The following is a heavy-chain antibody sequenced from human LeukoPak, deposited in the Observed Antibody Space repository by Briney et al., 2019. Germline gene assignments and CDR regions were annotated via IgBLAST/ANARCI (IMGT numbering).Heavy chain of an antibody. J-gene: IGHJ4*02. CDR3: AKDGRSSSWYPRDFDY. D-gene: IGHD6-13*01. CDR1: GYTFTSYG. CDR2: ISAYNGNT. V-gene: IGHV1-18*01. Sequence: ASVKVSCKTSGYTFTSYGISWVRQAPGQGLEWMGWISAYNGNTNYAQKLQGRVTMTTDTSTSTAYMELRSLRSDDTAVYYCAKDGRSSSWYPRDFDYWGQGTLVTVSS.